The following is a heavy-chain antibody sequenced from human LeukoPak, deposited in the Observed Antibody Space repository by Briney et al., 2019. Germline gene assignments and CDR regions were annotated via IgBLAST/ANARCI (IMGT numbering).Heavy chain of an antibody. J-gene: IGHJ4*02. Sequence: GGSLRLSCAASGFTFSSYAMHWVRQAPGKGLEWVAVISYDGSNKYYADSVKGRFTISRDNSKNTLYLQMNSLRAEDTAVYYCARDREDSGPFDSWGQGTLVTVSS. V-gene: IGHV3-30-3*01. CDR1: GFTFSSYA. CDR3: ARDREDSGPFDS. D-gene: IGHD2-15*01. CDR2: ISYDGSNK.